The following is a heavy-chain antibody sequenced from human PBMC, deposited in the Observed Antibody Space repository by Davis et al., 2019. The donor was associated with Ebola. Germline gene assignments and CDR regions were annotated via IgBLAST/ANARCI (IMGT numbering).Heavy chain of an antibody. CDR1: GFTFSSYA. V-gene: IGHV3-30*04. CDR2: ISYDGSNK. Sequence: PGGSLRLSCAASGFTFSSYAMHWVRQAPGKGLEWVAVISYDGSNKYYADSGKGRFTISRDNSKNTLYLQMNSLRAEDTAVYYCANLVVVITTSGDAFDIWGQGTMVTVSS. CDR3: ANLVVVITTSGDAFDI. D-gene: IGHD3-22*01. J-gene: IGHJ3*02.